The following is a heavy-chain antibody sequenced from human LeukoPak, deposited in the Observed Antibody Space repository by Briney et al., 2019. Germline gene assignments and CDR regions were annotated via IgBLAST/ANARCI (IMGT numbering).Heavy chain of an antibody. Sequence: SETLSLTCAVYGGSFSGYYWSWIRQPPGKGLEWIGEINHSGSTNYNPSLKNRVTISVDTSKNQFSLKLSSVTAADTAVYYCARELLWFGESLWGQGTLVTVSS. J-gene: IGHJ4*02. D-gene: IGHD3-10*01. CDR3: ARELLWFGESL. CDR2: INHSGST. V-gene: IGHV4-34*01. CDR1: GGSFSGYY.